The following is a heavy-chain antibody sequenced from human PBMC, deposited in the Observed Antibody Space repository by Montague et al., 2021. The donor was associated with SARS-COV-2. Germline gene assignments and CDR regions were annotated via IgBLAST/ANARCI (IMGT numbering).Heavy chain of an antibody. J-gene: IGHJ5*01. D-gene: IGHD2-15*01. CDR2: IYYSGST. CDR1: GGSISSSSYY. CDR3: ARDPGVVVAPTRNNWFDP. V-gene: IGHV4-39*07. Sequence: SETLSLTCTVSGGSISSSSYYWGWIRQPPGKGLEWIGSIYYSGSTYYNPSLKSRVTISVDTSKNQFSLKLSSVTAADTAVYYCARDPGVVVAPTRNNWFDPWGQGTLVTVSS.